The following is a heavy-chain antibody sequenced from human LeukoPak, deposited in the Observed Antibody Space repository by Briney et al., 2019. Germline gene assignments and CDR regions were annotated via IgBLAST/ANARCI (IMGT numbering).Heavy chain of an antibody. D-gene: IGHD3-10*01. CDR2: ISSSSSYI. CDR3: ARGRITQYYFDY. Sequence: KPGGSLRLSCAASGFTFSSYSMNWVRQAPGKGLEWVSSISSSSSYIYYADSVKGRFTISRDNAKNSLYLQMNSLRAEDTAVYYCARGRITQYYFDYWGQGTLVTVPS. V-gene: IGHV3-21*01. CDR1: GFTFSSYS. J-gene: IGHJ4*02.